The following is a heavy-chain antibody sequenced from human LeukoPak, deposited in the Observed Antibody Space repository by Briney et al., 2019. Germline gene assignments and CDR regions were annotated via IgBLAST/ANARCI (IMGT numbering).Heavy chain of an antibody. V-gene: IGHV3-33*08. CDR1: GFTFSSYS. J-gene: IGHJ5*02. CDR2: IWYDGSYK. CDR3: GRDMGTTRLDL. Sequence: GGSLRLSCAASGFTFSSYSMNWVRQAPGKGLEWVAVIWYDGSYKYYADSVKGRFTISRDNSKNTLYLQLSSLRADDTAVYYCGRDMGTTRLDLWGQGTRVTVSS. D-gene: IGHD1/OR15-1a*01.